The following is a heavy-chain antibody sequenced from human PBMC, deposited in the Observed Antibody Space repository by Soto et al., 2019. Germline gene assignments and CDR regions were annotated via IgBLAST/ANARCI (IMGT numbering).Heavy chain of an antibody. J-gene: IGHJ3*02. CDR2: ISGSGGST. CDR3: AKIPHSSSWYLDAFDI. V-gene: IGHV3-23*01. CDR1: GFTFSSYA. Sequence: EVQLLESGGGLVQPGGSLRLSCAASGFTFSSYAMSWVRQAPGKGLEWVSAISGSGGSTYYADSVKGRFTISRDNSKNTLYLQMTSLRAEDTAVYDCAKIPHSSSWYLDAFDIWGQGTMVTVSS. D-gene: IGHD6-13*01.